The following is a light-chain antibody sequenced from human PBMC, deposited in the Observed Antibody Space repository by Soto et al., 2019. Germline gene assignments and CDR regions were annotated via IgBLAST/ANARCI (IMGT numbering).Light chain of an antibody. Sequence: EIVMTQSPATLSVSPGERATLSCRASQSVSSNLVWYQQKPGQAPRLLIYGASTRATGIPARFSGSGSGTDFTLTINSLQSEDFAVYYCQQYNDWVTFGGGTKVEI. CDR2: GAS. CDR3: QQYNDWVT. CDR1: QSVSSN. V-gene: IGKV3-15*01. J-gene: IGKJ4*01.